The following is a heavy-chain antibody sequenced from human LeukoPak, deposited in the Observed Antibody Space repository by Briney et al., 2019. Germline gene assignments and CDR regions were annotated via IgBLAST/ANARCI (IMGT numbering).Heavy chain of an antibody. J-gene: IGHJ3*02. V-gene: IGHV4-59*08. CDR3: ARHRLEGDTFEI. Sequence: SETLSLTCTVSGGSISPYYWSWIRQPPGKGLEWIGYIYYSGSTNYNPSLKSRVTISIDTSKNQFSLNLSSVTAADTAIYYCARHRLEGDTFEIWGQGTMVTVSS. D-gene: IGHD3-3*01. CDR1: GGSISPYY. CDR2: IYYSGST.